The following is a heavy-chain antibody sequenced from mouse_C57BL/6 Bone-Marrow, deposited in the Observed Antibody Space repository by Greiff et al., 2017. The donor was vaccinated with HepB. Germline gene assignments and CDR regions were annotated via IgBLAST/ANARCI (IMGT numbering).Heavy chain of an antibody. CDR1: GYTFTSYW. Sequence: QVQLQQPGAELVRPGSSVKLSCKASGYTFTSYWMHWVKQRPIQGLEWIGNIDPSDSETHYNQKFKDKATLTVDKSSSTAYMQLSSLTSEDSAVYYCASSHYDMDCTLDYWGQGTSVTVSS. J-gene: IGHJ4*01. V-gene: IGHV1-52*01. D-gene: IGHD2-4*01. CDR3: ASSHYDMDCTLDY. CDR2: IDPSDSET.